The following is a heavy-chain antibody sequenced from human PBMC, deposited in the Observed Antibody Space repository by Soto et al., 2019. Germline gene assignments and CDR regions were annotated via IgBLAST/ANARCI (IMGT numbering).Heavy chain of an antibody. Sequence: EVQLLESGGGLVQPGGSLRLSCAASGFTYSSYAMSWVRQAPGKGMEWVSTISGSGGSTYFADSVRGRFTIYRDNPKNTLYLQMNSLTVDDTAVYYCARRMATNPKYVFDTWGQGTMVTVSS. CDR2: ISGSGGST. CDR1: GFTYSSYA. D-gene: IGHD5-12*01. CDR3: ARRMATNPKYVFDT. V-gene: IGHV3-23*01. J-gene: IGHJ3*02.